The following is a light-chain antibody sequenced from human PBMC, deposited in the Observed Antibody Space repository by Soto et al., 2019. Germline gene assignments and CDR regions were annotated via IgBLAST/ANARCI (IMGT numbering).Light chain of an antibody. CDR2: EVV. CDR1: KSDIGVYDF. J-gene: IGLJ1*01. V-gene: IGLV2-8*01. Sequence: QSVLTQPPSASGSRGQSVTISCTGTKSDIGVYDFVSWYQHHPGKAPRLIIYEVVQRPSGVPDRFSGSKSGNTASLTVSGLQAADEADYFCKSYAGRNTYVFGSGTKVTGL. CDR3: KSYAGRNTYV.